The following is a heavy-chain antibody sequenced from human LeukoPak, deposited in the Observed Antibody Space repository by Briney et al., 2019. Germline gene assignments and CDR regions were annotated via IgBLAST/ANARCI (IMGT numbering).Heavy chain of an antibody. D-gene: IGHD2-2*02. CDR1: GFKFGDYA. V-gene: IGHV3-49*04. J-gene: IGHJ4*02. CDR3: TRGYCSSSSCYKYYFDY. CDR2: IRNKAYGGTI. Sequence: GGSLRLSCASAGFKFGDYAMSWVRQAPGKGLEWVGFIRNKAYGGTIEYAASVKGRFTISRDDSKSIAYLQMNSLKTEDTAMYYCTRGYCSSSSCYKYYFDYWGQGTLVTVSS.